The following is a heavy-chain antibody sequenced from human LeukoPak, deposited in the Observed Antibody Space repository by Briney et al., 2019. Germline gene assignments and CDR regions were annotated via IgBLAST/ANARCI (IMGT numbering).Heavy chain of an antibody. D-gene: IGHD3-10*01. CDR3: TRVSLVRLLWFGEKYYFDY. CDR1: GFTFGDYA. CDR2: IRSKAYGGTT. J-gene: IGHJ4*02. Sequence: GGSLRLSCTASGFTFGDYAMSWFRQAPGKGLEWVGFIRSKAYGGTTEYAASVKGRFTISRDDSKSIAYLQMNSLKTEDTAVYYCTRVSLVRLLWFGEKYYFDYWGQGTLVTVSS. V-gene: IGHV3-49*03.